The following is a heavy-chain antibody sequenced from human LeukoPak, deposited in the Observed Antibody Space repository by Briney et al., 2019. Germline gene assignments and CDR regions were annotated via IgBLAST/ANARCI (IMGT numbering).Heavy chain of an antibody. Sequence: GGSLRFSCAASGFTFSTYDMNWVRQAPGKGLEWVSFISTSSSTIYYADSVKGRFTISRDNSKNTLYLQMNSLRAEDTAVYYCARDEQKGGSGFDYWGQGTLVTVSS. V-gene: IGHV3-48*01. CDR2: ISTSSSTI. J-gene: IGHJ4*02. CDR3: ARDEQKGGSGFDY. CDR1: GFTFSTYD. D-gene: IGHD2-15*01.